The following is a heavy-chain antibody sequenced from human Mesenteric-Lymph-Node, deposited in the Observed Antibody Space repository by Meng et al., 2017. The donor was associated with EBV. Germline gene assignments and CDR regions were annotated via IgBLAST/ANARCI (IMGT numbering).Heavy chain of an antibody. CDR3: AREGGYYYNYDY. Sequence: QVQLVRSGAELKKPGASVRVSCKPSGYSFSNYGITWVRLAPGQGLEWMGLISAYNGDTNYAQKFQGRVTMTTDTSTGTAYMELGSLRSDDTAVYYCAREGGYYYNYDYWGQGTLVTVSS. CDR2: ISAYNGDT. D-gene: IGHD3-22*01. J-gene: IGHJ4*02. V-gene: IGHV1-18*01. CDR1: GYSFSNYG.